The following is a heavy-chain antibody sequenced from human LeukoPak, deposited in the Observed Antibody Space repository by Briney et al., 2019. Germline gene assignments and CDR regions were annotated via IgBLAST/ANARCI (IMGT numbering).Heavy chain of an antibody. J-gene: IGHJ4*02. CDR2: VSFDGRNK. V-gene: IGHV3-30-3*01. CDR1: GFSLSSYA. Sequence: GRSLRLSCEASGFSLSSYAFHWVRQAPGKGLEWVSFVSFDGRNKNYADSVRGRFTISRDNSKNTLYLQMNSVTYEDTAVYFCVRIVGHTTTDFWGQGTIVTVS. CDR3: VRIVGHTTTDF. D-gene: IGHD1-26*01.